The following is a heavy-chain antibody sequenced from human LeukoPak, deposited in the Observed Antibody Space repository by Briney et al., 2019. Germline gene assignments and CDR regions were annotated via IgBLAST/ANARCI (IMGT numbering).Heavy chain of an antibody. V-gene: IGHV4-61*02. CDR1: GGSISSGSYY. D-gene: IGHD3/OR15-3a*01. J-gene: IGHJ4*02. CDR3: ARVPLYSAPFTGYYTPLFDY. CDR2: IYTSGST. Sequence: SQTLSLTCTVSGGSISSGSYYWGWIRQPAGKGLEWIGRIYTSGSTNYHPSRKGRVTISVDTSNTQFSLKLSSVTAADTAVYYCARVPLYSAPFTGYYTPLFDYWGQGTLVTVSS.